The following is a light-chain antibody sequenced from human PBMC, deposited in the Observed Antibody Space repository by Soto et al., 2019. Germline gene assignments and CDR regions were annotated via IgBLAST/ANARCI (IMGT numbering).Light chain of an antibody. CDR3: QQDYNYPLT. J-gene: IGKJ1*01. V-gene: IGKV1-39*01. Sequence: DIQMTQSPSSLSASVGDRVTITCRASQSISRYLNWYQQKPGKAPNLLIYVASSLQSEVPSRFSGSGSGTDFTLTITSLQPEDFATYYCQQDYNYPLTFGQGTKVDIK. CDR1: QSISRY. CDR2: VAS.